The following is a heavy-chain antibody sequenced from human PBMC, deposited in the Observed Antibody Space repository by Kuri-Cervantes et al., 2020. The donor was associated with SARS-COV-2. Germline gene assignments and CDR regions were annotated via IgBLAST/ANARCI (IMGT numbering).Heavy chain of an antibody. J-gene: IGHJ4*02. CDR3: ARGASYSNYEFFDY. CDR1: GGSISSSSYY. Sequence: SETLSLTCTVSGGSISSSSYYWGWIRQPPGKGLEWIGSIYYSGSTYYNPSLKSRVTISVDTSKNQFSLKLSSVTAADTAVYYCARGASYSNYEFFDYWGQGTLVTVSS. V-gene: IGHV4-39*07. D-gene: IGHD4-11*01. CDR2: IYYSGST.